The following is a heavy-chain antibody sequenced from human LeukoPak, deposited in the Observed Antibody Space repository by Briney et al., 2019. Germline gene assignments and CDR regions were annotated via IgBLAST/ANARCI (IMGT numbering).Heavy chain of an antibody. Sequence: GGSLRLSCAASGFTFSNAWFSWVRQAPGTGQEWVGRIKSKTDGGTTDYAAPVKGGFTISRDDSKNTLYLQMNSLKTEDTAVYYCTTGPYYYDSSEPFDYWGQGTPVTVSS. CDR3: TTGPYYYDSSEPFDY. V-gene: IGHV3-15*01. CDR2: IKSKTDGGTT. J-gene: IGHJ4*02. CDR1: GFTFSNAW. D-gene: IGHD3-22*01.